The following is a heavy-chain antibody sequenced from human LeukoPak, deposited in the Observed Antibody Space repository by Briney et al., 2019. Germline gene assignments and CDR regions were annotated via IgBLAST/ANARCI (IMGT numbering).Heavy chain of an antibody. D-gene: IGHD3-22*01. CDR1: GFTVSSNY. V-gene: IGHV3-53*04. Sequence: GGSLRLSCAASGFTVSSNYMSWVRQAPGKGLEGVSVIYSGGSTYYADSVKGRFTISRHNSKNTLYLQMNSLRAEDTAVYYCAGSPTYYYDSSGFRYFDYWGQGTLVTVSS. CDR2: IYSGGST. J-gene: IGHJ4*02. CDR3: AGSPTYYYDSSGFRYFDY.